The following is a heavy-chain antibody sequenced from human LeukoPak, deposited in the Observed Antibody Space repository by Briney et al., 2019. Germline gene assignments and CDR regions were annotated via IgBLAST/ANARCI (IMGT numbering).Heavy chain of an antibody. CDR1: GYSFTSYW. J-gene: IGHJ4*02. CDR2: IYPGDSDT. Sequence: GESLKISCKGSGYSFTSYWIGWVRQMPGKGLEWMGIIYPGDSDTRYSPSFQGQVTISADKSISTAYLQWSSLKASDTAMYYCARLRDCSSTSCYSYYFDYWGQGTLVTVSS. CDR3: ARLRDCSSTSCYSYYFDY. V-gene: IGHV5-51*01. D-gene: IGHD2-2*01.